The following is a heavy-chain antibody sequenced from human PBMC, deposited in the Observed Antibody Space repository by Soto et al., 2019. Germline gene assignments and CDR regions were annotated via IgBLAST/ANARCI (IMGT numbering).Heavy chain of an antibody. CDR1: GGFVSSGSYY. CDR3: ARVERGTATTVVDAFDI. Sequence: QVQLQQWGAGLLKPSETLSLTCAVYGGFVSSGSYYWSWIRQPPGKGLEWIGEMSHSGGTHFNPSLKSQVTISVDTSKNQSSLKMSSVTAADTALYYCARVERGTATTVVDAFDIWGPGTMVTASS. V-gene: IGHV4-34*01. D-gene: IGHD1-1*01. CDR2: MSHSGGT. J-gene: IGHJ3*02.